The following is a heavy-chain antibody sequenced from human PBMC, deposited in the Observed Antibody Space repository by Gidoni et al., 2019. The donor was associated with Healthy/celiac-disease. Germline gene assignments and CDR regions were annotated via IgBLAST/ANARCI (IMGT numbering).Heavy chain of an antibody. CDR1: GGSISSGGYY. D-gene: IGHD1-1*01. CDR2: IYYSGST. J-gene: IGHJ3*02. Sequence: QVQLQESRPGLVKPSQTLSLTCTVSGGSISSGGYYWSWIRQHPGKGLEWIGYIYYSGSTYYNPSLKSRVTISVDTSKNQFSLKLSSVTAADTAVYYCARYPLEHRPNDAFDIWGQGTMVTVSS. V-gene: IGHV4-31*03. CDR3: ARYPLEHRPNDAFDI.